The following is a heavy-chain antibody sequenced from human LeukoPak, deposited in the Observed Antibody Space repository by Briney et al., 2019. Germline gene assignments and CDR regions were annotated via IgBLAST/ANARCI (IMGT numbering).Heavy chain of an antibody. J-gene: IGHJ3*02. V-gene: IGHV1-18*01. Sequence: ASVKVSCKASGYTFTSYGISWVRQAPGQGLEWMGWISAYNGNTNYAQKLQGRVTMATDTSTSTAYMELRSLRSEDTAVYYCARVLPSDDAFDIWGQGTMVTVSS. CDR2: ISAYNGNT. CDR3: ARVLPSDDAFDI. CDR1: GYTFTSYG.